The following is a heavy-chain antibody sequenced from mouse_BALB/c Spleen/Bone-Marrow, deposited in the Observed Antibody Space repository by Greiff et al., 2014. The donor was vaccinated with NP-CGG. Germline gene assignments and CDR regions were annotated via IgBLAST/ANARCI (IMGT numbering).Heavy chain of an antibody. CDR2: IYPGNNDA. V-gene: IGHV1-5*01. Sequence: DVKLQESGTVLARPGASLRMSCKASGYTFTNYWINWIKQRPGQGLEWIGVIYPGNNDAKYTQKFKAKANLTAVTSTSTADMELSSLTYEDTAVYYCARNWDWVFAYWGQGTLVTVSA. D-gene: IGHD4-1*01. J-gene: IGHJ3*01. CDR1: GYTFTNYW. CDR3: ARNWDWVFAY.